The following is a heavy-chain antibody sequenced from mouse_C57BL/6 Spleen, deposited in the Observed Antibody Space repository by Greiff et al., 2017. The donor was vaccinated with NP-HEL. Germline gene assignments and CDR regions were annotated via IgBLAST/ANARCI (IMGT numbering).Heavy chain of an antibody. CDR1: GFNINDYY. CDR3: AEDYYGSSYDG. Sequence: EVQLQQSGAELVKPGASVKLSCTASGFNINDYYMHWVKQRPEQGLEWIGRIDPEDGETKYVAKFQGKATLTADTSSNTAYLQLSSLTSEDPAVYYGAEDYYGSSYDGWGQGTTLTVSS. V-gene: IGHV14-2*01. J-gene: IGHJ2*01. CDR2: IDPEDGET. D-gene: IGHD1-1*01.